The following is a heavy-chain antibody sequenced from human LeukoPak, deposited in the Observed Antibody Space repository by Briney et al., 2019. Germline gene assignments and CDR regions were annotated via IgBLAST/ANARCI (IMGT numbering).Heavy chain of an antibody. CDR3: ARDHYYDSGTYYYYYGMDV. CDR1: GGTFSSYA. V-gene: IGHV1-18*01. J-gene: IGHJ6*02. Sequence: GSSVKVSRKASGGTFSSYAISWVRQAPGQGLEWMGWISAYNGNTNYAQHLQGRVTMTTDTSTSTAYMELRSLRSDDTAVYYCARDHYYDSGTYYYYYGMDVWGQGTTVIVFS. D-gene: IGHD3-10*01. CDR2: ISAYNGNT.